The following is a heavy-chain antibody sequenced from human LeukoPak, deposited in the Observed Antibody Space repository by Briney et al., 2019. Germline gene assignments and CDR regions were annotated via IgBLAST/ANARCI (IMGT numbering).Heavy chain of an antibody. Sequence: PRGSLRLSCAASGFTVSSNYMSWVRQAPGKGLEWVSAISGSGGGTYYADSVKGRFTISRDNSKNTLYLQMNSLRAEDTAVYYCAKTPTYYYDSSGSLYYFDYWGQGTLVTVSS. CDR1: GFTVSSNY. CDR2: ISGSGGGT. CDR3: AKTPTYYYDSSGSLYYFDY. J-gene: IGHJ4*02. D-gene: IGHD3-22*01. V-gene: IGHV3-23*01.